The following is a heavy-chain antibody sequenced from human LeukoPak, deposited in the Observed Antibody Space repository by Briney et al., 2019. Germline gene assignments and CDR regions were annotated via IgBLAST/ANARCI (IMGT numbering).Heavy chain of an antibody. V-gene: IGHV3-33*01. D-gene: IGHD4-23*01. CDR1: GFTFSSYG. CDR3: ARGLGGNSAAFDI. J-gene: IGHJ3*02. Sequence: GRSLRLSCAASGFTFSSYGMHWVRQAPGKGPEWVAVIWYDGSKKYYEDSVKGRFTISRDNSKNTVYLQMNSLRAEDTAVYYCARGLGGNSAAFDIWGQGTMVTVSS. CDR2: IWYDGSKK.